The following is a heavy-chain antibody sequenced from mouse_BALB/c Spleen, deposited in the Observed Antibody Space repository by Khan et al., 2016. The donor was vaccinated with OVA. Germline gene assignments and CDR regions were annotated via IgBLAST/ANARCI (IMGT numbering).Heavy chain of an antibody. J-gene: IGHJ4*01. CDR3: ARNYDCDYYYGMDY. Sequence: LVRTGSSVKISCKASGYSFTGYFMHWVKQSHGKSLEWIGFITCNNGATSYNQKFKGKATFTVDTSSSTAYMQFISLTSEDSAVYYCARNYDCDYYYGMDYWGQGSSVTVSS. V-gene: IGHV1S34*01. CDR1: GYSFTGYF. D-gene: IGHD2-4*01. CDR2: ITCNNGAT.